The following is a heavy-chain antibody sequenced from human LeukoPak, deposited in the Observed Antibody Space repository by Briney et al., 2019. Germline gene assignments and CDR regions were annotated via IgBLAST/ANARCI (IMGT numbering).Heavy chain of an antibody. J-gene: IGHJ1*01. CDR3: ARAPSEVGGYYPEYFRH. CDR1: GFTFSRYW. V-gene: IGHV3-74*01. CDR2: IKSDGKT. D-gene: IGHD3-3*01. Sequence: GGSLRLSCEASGFTFSRYWMHRVRQAPGKGLVWVSRIKSDGKTNYADSVKGRFTISRDNPKNTASLQMNSLRADDTGVYYCARAPSEVGGYYPEYFRHWGQGTLVTVSS.